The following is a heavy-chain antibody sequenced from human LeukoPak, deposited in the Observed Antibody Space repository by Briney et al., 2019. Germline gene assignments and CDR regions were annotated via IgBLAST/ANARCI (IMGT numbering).Heavy chain of an antibody. Sequence: GASVKVSCKASGYTFTGYYMHWVRQAPGQGLEWMGWINPNSGGTNYAQKFQGRVTMTRDTSISTAYMELSRLRSDDTAVYYCARDPLYDDYPGNGMDVWGQGTTVTVSS. D-gene: IGHD4-17*01. J-gene: IGHJ6*02. CDR2: INPNSGGT. CDR1: GYTFTGYY. V-gene: IGHV1-2*02. CDR3: ARDPLYDDYPGNGMDV.